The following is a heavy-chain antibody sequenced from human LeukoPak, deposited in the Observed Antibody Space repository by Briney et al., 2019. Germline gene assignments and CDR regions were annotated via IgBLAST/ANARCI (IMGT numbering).Heavy chain of an antibody. Sequence: SETLSLTCSVSGVSISGYYWSWIRQPPGKGLEWIGYIYHSGSTDYNPLLKSRGTISVDTSEKQLSLKLPSVTAADTAVYYCAREGGIWFGEFPYFDYWGRGTLVTVSS. D-gene: IGHD3-10*01. CDR2: IYHSGST. V-gene: IGHV4-59*01. CDR1: GVSISGYY. J-gene: IGHJ4*02. CDR3: AREGGIWFGEFPYFDY.